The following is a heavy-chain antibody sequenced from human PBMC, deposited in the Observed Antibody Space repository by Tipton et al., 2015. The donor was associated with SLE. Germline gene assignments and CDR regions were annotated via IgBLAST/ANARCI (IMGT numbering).Heavy chain of an antibody. Sequence: TLSLTCTVSGVSISSSRYYSSRSWIRQSAGKGLEWIGRISSTGSTNYNPSLKSRVTISVDTSKNQFSLNLNPVTAADTAMYYCARPDLIWGQGTLVTVSS. V-gene: IGHV4-61*02. CDR1: GVSISSSRYY. CDR2: ISSTGST. J-gene: IGHJ4*02. CDR3: ARPDLI. D-gene: IGHD1-14*01.